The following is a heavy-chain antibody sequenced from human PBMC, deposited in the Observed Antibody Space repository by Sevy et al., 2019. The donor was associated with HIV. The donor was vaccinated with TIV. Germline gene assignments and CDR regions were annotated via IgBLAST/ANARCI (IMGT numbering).Heavy chain of an antibody. V-gene: IGHV3-23*01. Sequence: GGSLRLSCAASGFTFSSYGMSWVRQAPGKGLEWVSAITGSGANTFYADSGKGRFTISRDNSKNTLYLQMNSLRAEDTAVYYCAKDEAVAGTVRAAFDIWGQGTMVTVSS. CDR3: AKDEAVAGTVRAAFDI. D-gene: IGHD6-19*01. CDR2: ITGSGANT. CDR1: GFTFSSYG. J-gene: IGHJ3*02.